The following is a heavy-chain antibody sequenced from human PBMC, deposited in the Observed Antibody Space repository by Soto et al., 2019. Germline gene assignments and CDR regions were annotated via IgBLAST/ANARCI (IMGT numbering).Heavy chain of an antibody. J-gene: IGHJ4*02. CDR2: TYYRSKWYN. CDR3: ARDLWGSTTHCFDY. V-gene: IGHV6-1*01. CDR1: GDSVSSNSAA. D-gene: IGHD7-27*01. Sequence: KQSQTLSLTCAISGDSVSSNSAAWNWIRQSPSRGLEWLGRTYYRSKWYNDYAGSVKSRVTINPETSKNQFSLQLNSVTPEDTAVYYCARDLWGSTTHCFDYWGQGTLVTVSS.